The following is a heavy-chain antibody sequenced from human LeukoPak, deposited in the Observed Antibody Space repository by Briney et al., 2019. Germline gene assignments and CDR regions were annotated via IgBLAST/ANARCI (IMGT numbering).Heavy chain of an antibody. J-gene: IGHJ6*02. D-gene: IGHD2-2*02. CDR3: ARTTGYCSSTSCYRYYYYGMDV. Sequence: LGESLKISCKGSGXSFSTYWIGWVRQMPGKGLEWLGIIYPGDSDTRYRPSFQGQVTISVDKSISTAYLQWSSLKASDTAMYYCARTTGYCSSTSCYRYYYYGMDVWGQGTTVTVSS. CDR2: IYPGDSDT. V-gene: IGHV5-51*01. CDR1: GXSFSTYW.